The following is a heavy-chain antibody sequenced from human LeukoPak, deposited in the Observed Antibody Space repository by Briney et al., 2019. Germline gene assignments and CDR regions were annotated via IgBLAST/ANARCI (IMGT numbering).Heavy chain of an antibody. Sequence: GASVKVSCKASGYTFTSYDINWVRQATGQGLEWMGWMNPNSGNTGYAQKFQGRVTMTRNTSISTAYMELSSLRSEDTAVYYCASLGDGYNIIDYWGQGTLVTVSS. CDR1: GYTFTSYD. D-gene: IGHD5-24*01. J-gene: IGHJ4*02. V-gene: IGHV1-8*01. CDR2: MNPNSGNT. CDR3: ASLGDGYNIIDY.